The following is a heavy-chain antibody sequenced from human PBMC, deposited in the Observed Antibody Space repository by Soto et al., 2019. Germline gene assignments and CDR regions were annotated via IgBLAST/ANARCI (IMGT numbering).Heavy chain of an antibody. D-gene: IGHD3-10*02. CDR2: MSANSGNT. J-gene: IGHJ6*03. V-gene: IGHV1-8*01. Sequence: GASLKVSGKASGHAYTRYGSNWVRQAPGQGLEGMGWMSANSGNTGYAQKFQGRVTMTRNTSISTAYMELSSLRSEDTAVYYCARLGSGSYYGCATRVYYYMDVWGKGTTVTVSS. CDR3: ARLGSGSYYGCATRVYYYMDV. CDR1: GHAYTRYG.